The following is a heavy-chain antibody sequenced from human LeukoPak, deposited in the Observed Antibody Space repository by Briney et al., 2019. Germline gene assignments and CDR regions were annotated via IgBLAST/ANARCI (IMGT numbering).Heavy chain of an antibody. CDR3: ARGHYDYVWGSYPYYFDY. D-gene: IGHD3-16*01. CDR1: GGTFSSYA. V-gene: IGHV1-69*01. CDR2: IIPIFGTA. Sequence: SVKVSCKASGGTFSSYAISWVRQARGQGLEWMGGIIPIFGTANYAQKFQGRVTITADESTSTAYMELSSLRSEDTAVYYCARGHYDYVWGSYPYYFDYWGQGTLVTVSS. J-gene: IGHJ4*02.